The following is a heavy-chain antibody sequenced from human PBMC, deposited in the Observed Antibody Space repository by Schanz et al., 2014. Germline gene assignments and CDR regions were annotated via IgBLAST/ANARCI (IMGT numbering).Heavy chain of an antibody. V-gene: IGHV3-NL1*01. CDR2: IDRDGGHT. Sequence: VQLLESGGGLVQPGGSLRLSCAASGFTFSSYGMHWVRQAPGKGLEWVSLIDRDGGHTYYADSVKGRFTISRDNAKNTVYLQMNSLRDDDTALYYCAKDPHKDYGGKPQALDIWGQGTMVTVSS. J-gene: IGHJ3*02. CDR3: AKDPHKDYGGKPQALDI. CDR1: GFTFSSYG. D-gene: IGHD4-17*01.